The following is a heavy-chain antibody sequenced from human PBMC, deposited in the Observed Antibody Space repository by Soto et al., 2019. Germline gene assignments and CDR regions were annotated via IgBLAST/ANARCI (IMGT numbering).Heavy chain of an antibody. CDR3: VRGGKKDGSGYYGGHYYFDC. CDR1: GGTFNNNA. V-gene: IGHV1-69*13. CDR2: IIPMFGIG. Sequence: SVKVSCKASGGTFNNNAISWVRQAPGQGLEWMGGIIPMFGIGNYAQKFQGTITITADESTSTAYMELNSLRSEDTAVYYCVRGGKKDGSGYYGGHYYFDCWGQGTLITVSS. D-gene: IGHD3-3*01. J-gene: IGHJ4*02.